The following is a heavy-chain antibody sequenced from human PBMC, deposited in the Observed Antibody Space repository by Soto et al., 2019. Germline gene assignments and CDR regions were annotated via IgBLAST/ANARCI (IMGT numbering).Heavy chain of an antibody. J-gene: IGHJ4*02. V-gene: IGHV1-69*13. Sequence: ASVKVSCKASGGTFSSYAISWVRQAPGQGLEWMGGIIPIFGTANYAQKFQGRVTITADESTSTAYMELSSLRSEDTAVYYCAWTPKRGYSYGYGNYYFDYWGQGTLVTVSS. D-gene: IGHD5-18*01. CDR2: IIPIFGTA. CDR3: AWTPKRGYSYGYGNYYFDY. CDR1: GGTFSSYA.